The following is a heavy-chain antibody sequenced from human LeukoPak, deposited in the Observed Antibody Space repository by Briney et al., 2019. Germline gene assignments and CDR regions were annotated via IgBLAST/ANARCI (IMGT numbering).Heavy chain of an antibody. V-gene: IGHV1-69*13. Sequence: SVKVSCKASGGTFSSYAISWVRQAPGQGLEWMGGIIPIFGTANYAQKFQGRVTITADESTSTAYMELNSLRSEDTAVYYCARETPYSSGSCMDVWGQGTTVTVSS. CDR1: GGTFSSYA. CDR3: ARETPYSSGSCMDV. CDR2: IIPIFGTA. D-gene: IGHD6-19*01. J-gene: IGHJ6*02.